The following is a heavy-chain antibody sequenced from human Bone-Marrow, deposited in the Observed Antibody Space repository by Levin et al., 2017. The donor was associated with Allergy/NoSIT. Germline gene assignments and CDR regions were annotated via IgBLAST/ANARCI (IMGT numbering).Heavy chain of an antibody. V-gene: IGHV4-61*02. D-gene: IGHD2-15*01. J-gene: IGHJ6*03. CDR3: ARGARYCSGGSCYWYYYMDV. Sequence: SETLSLTCTVSGGSISSGSYYWSWIRQPAGKGLEWIGRIYTSGSTNYNPSLKSRVTISVDTSKNQFSLKLSSVTAADTAVYYCARGARYCSGGSCYWYYYMDVWGKGTTVTVSS. CDR1: GGSISSGSYY. CDR2: IYTSGST.